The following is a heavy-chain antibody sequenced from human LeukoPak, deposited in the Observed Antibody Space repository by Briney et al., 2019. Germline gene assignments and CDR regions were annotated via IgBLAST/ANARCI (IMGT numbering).Heavy chain of an antibody. D-gene: IGHD2-15*01. J-gene: IGHJ4*02. CDR1: GGSISSYY. CDR3: ASHVGRRYFEC. CDR2: IYYSGDT. V-gene: IGHV4-59*08. Sequence: SETLSLTCTVSGGSISSYYWSWIRQPPGKGLEWIDYIYYSGDTNYNPSLRGRVTISVAASKNQFSLNLSSVTAADTAAYYCASHVGRRYFECWGQGTLVTVSS.